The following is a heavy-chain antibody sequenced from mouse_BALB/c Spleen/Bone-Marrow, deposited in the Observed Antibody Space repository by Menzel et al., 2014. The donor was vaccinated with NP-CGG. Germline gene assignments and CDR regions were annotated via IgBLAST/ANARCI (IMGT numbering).Heavy chain of an antibody. J-gene: IGHJ3*01. CDR1: GFNIKDPY. CDR3: ATLTGTFDY. V-gene: IGHV14-3*02. CDR2: IDPANYNT. D-gene: IGHD4-1*01. Sequence: DVQLQESGAELVKPGASVKLSCTTSGFNIKDPYIHWVKQRPEQGLEWIGRIDPANYNTQYDPKFQGKATITADTPSNAAYLQLNSLTSEDTAVYYCATLTGTFDYWGQGTPATVSA.